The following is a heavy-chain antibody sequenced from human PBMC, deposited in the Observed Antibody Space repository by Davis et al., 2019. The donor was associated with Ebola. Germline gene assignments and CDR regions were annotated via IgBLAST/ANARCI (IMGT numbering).Heavy chain of an antibody. CDR3: ARGLGGYCSSTSCYYYYGMDV. Sequence: MPSETLSLTCTVSGGSISSYYWSWIRQPPGKGLEWIGYIYYSGSTYYNPSLKSRITISVDTSKNQFSLKLSSVTAADTAVYYCARGLGGYCSSTSCYYYYGMDVWGQGTTVTVSS. D-gene: IGHD2-2*01. CDR1: GGSISSYY. CDR2: IYYSGST. J-gene: IGHJ6*02. V-gene: IGHV4-59*12.